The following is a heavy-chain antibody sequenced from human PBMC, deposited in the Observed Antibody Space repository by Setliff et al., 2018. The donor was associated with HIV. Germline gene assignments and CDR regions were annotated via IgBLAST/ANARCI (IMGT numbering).Heavy chain of an antibody. J-gene: IGHJ4*02. D-gene: IGHD5-18*01. CDR1: GYTFTSYA. V-gene: IGHV1-3*01. CDR3: ARDLIQPLSDYYFDV. Sequence: ASVKVSCKASGYTFTSYAMHWVRQAPGQRLEWMGWINGGNGNTGYAQKFQGRVTITADESTSTAYMELSSLRSEDTAIYYCARDLIQPLSDYYFDVWGQGTPVTVSS. CDR2: INGGNGNT.